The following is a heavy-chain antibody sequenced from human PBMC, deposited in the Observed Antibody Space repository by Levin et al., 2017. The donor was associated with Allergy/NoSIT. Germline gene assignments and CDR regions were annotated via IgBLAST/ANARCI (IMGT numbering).Heavy chain of an antibody. Sequence: SSETLSLTCTVSGGSISSYYWSWIRQPPGKGLEWIGYIYYSGSTNYNPSLKSRVTISVDTSKNQFSLKLSSVTAADTAVYYCARESTVTRSFDYWGQGTLVTVSS. CDR3: ARESTVTRSFDY. CDR2: IYYSGST. V-gene: IGHV4-59*01. D-gene: IGHD4-17*01. CDR1: GGSISSYY. J-gene: IGHJ4*02.